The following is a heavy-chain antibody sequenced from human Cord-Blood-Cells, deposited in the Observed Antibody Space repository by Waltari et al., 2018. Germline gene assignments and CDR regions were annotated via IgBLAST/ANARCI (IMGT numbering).Heavy chain of an antibody. J-gene: IGHJ2*01. Sequence: QVQLVESGGGVVQPGRSLRLSCAASGFTFSSYGMHWVRQAPGKGLEWVAVISYDGSNKYYADSVKGRFTISRDNSKNTLYLQMNSLRAEDTAVYYCVKGHSSSWYWYFDLWGRGTLVTVSS. V-gene: IGHV3-30*18. CDR3: VKGHSSSWYWYFDL. CDR1: GFTFSSYG. CDR2: ISYDGSNK. D-gene: IGHD6-13*01.